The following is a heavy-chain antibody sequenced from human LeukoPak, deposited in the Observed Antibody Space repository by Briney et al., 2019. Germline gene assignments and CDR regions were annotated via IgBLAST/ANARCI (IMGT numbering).Heavy chain of an antibody. CDR3: ARHFPKNYYYYMGV. J-gene: IGHJ6*03. CDR1: GGSISSRDYY. Sequence: PSETLSLTCAVSGGSISSRDYYWGWIRQTPGKGLEWIGSIYYSGGTYYNPSLKSRVTISVDSSVNQFSLKLSSVTAADTAVYSCARHFPKNYYYYMGVWGKGTTVTVSS. CDR2: IYYSGGT. D-gene: IGHD2/OR15-2a*01. V-gene: IGHV4-39*01.